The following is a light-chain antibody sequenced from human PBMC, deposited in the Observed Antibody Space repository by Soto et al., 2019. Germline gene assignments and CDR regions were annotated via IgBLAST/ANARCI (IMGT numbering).Light chain of an antibody. J-gene: IGKJ5*01. V-gene: IGKV4-1*01. CDR1: QSVLDSSNNRNY. CDR2: WAS. CDR3: QQYYSTSSIT. Sequence: DIVMTPSPDSLAVSLGERATSNCKSSQSVLDSSNNRNYLAWYQQKPGQPPKLLIYWASTRESGVPGRFRGSGSGTDFTLTINSLQAEDVAVYYCQQYYSTSSITFGQGTRLEIK.